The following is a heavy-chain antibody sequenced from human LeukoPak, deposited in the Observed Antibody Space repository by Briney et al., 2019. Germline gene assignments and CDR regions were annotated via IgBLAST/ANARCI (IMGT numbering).Heavy chain of an antibody. CDR1: GFTFSSYG. Sequence: PGGSLRLSCAASGFTFSSYGMHWVRQAPGKGLEWVAFIRYDGSNKYYADSVKGRFTISRDNSKNTLYLQMNSLRAEDTAVYYCAKDRGSSWPEYFQHWGQGTLVTVSS. D-gene: IGHD6-13*01. J-gene: IGHJ1*01. V-gene: IGHV3-30*02. CDR2: IRYDGSNK. CDR3: AKDRGSSWPEYFQH.